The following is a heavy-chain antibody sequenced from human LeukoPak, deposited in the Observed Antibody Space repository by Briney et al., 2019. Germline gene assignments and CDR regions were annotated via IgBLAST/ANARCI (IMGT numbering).Heavy chain of an antibody. V-gene: IGHV3-23*01. Sequence: PGGSLRLSCAASGFPFSSYAMSWVRQAPGKGLEWVSSISGGGGSTNYADSVKGRFTISRDKPKNTLYLQMSSLRAEDTALYYCTRDRRSAILTGHYRDAFDIWGQGTMVTVSS. D-gene: IGHD3-9*01. J-gene: IGHJ3*02. CDR2: ISGGGGST. CDR3: TRDRRSAILTGHYRDAFDI. CDR1: GFPFSSYA.